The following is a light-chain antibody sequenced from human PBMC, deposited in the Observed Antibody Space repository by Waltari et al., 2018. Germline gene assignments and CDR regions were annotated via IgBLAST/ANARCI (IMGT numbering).Light chain of an antibody. CDR1: AFPKQF. Sequence: SSALTQPPPVSVSPGQTASITCPADAFPKQFGYWYQQKPGQAPVLVIYKDTERPSGIPERFSGSSSGTTVTLTISGVQAEDEADYYCQSADSSGTYVVFGAGTKLTVL. CDR2: KDT. CDR3: QSADSSGTYVV. V-gene: IGLV3-25*03. J-gene: IGLJ2*01.